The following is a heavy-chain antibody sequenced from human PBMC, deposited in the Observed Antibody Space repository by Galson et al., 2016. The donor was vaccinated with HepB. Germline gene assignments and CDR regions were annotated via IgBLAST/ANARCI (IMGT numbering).Heavy chain of an antibody. J-gene: IGHJ4*02. CDR2: IDRYGSST. Sequence: SLRLSCAASGFTFSSYWMHWVRQAPGKGLVWVSRIDRYGSSTGYADSVKGRFTISRDNAKNTLFLHMNSLRVEDTAVYYCASRGSSLYIGWGQGTLVTVSS. CDR3: ASRGSSLYIG. CDR1: GFTFSSYW. D-gene: IGHD6-13*01. V-gene: IGHV3-74*01.